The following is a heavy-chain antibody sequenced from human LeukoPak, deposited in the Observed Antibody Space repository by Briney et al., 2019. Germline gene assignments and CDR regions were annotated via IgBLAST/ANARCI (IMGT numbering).Heavy chain of an antibody. CDR3: ARGDDILTGYSRGFDY. Sequence: ASVTVSCKASGYTFTSYGISWVRQAPGQGLEWMGWISAYDGTTNYAQNFQGRVTMSTDTSTTTAYMELRSLRSDDTAVYYCARGDDILTGYSRGFDYWGQGTLVTVSS. D-gene: IGHD3-9*01. J-gene: IGHJ4*02. V-gene: IGHV1-18*01. CDR2: ISAYDGTT. CDR1: GYTFTSYG.